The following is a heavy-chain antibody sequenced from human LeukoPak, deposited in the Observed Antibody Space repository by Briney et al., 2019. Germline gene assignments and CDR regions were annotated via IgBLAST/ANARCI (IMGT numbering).Heavy chain of an antibody. D-gene: IGHD3-22*01. CDR2: ISGSGGST. CDR1: GFTFSSYA. Sequence: GSLRLSCAASGFTFSSYAMSWVRQAPGKGLEWVSAISGSGGSTYYADSVKGRFTISRDNSKNTLYLQMNSLRAEDTAVYYCAKDPAYYYDSSGYYNDYWGQGTLVTVSS. J-gene: IGHJ4*02. V-gene: IGHV3-23*01. CDR3: AKDPAYYYDSSGYYNDY.